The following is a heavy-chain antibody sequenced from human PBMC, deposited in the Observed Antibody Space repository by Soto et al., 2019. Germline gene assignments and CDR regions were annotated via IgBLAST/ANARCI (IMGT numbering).Heavy chain of an antibody. J-gene: IGHJ4*02. CDR1: GGSISSSRCH. Sequence: SETLSLTCTVSGGSISSSRCHWSWIRQPPGKGLEWIASIKYSGTTFYNPSLKSRVTLSVDTSKNQFALKLSSVTAADTAVYYCARHPRRTYSIIASWGQGALVTVSS. V-gene: IGHV4-39*01. D-gene: IGHD1-26*01. CDR2: IKYSGTT. CDR3: ARHPRRTYSIIAS.